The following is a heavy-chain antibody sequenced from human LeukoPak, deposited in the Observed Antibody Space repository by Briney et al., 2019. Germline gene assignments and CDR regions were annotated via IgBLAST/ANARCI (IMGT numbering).Heavy chain of an antibody. CDR1: GGSFSGYY. CDR2: INHSGST. V-gene: IGHV4-34*01. Sequence: SETLSLTCAVYGGSFSGYYWSWIRQPPGKGLEWIGEINHSGSTNYNPSLKSRVTISVDTSKNQFSLKLSSVTAADTAVYYCARGTLAGCSRTSCYGLDYWGQGTLVTVSS. J-gene: IGHJ4*02. D-gene: IGHD2-2*01. CDR3: ARGTLAGCSRTSCYGLDY.